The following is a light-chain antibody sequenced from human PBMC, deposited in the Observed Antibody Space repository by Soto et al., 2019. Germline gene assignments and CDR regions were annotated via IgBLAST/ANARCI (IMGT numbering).Light chain of an antibody. CDR2: GAS. Sequence: EVVLTQSPATLSLSPGERATLFCGASQSVSSYLAWYQQKPGQAPRLLISGASNRATGTPDRFSGSGSGTGFTLTISRLEPEDFAVYYCQQYGSSPLTFGGGTKVDIK. J-gene: IGKJ4*01. CDR3: QQYGSSPLT. V-gene: IGKV3-20*01. CDR1: QSVSSY.